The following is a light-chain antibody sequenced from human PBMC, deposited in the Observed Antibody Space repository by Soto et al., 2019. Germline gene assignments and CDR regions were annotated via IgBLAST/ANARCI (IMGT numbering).Light chain of an antibody. Sequence: EIVMTQSPVTLSVSPGERATLSCRASQSISSNFAWYQQKPSQAPRLLIYGASTRATDIPARFSGSGSGTEFTLTISSLQSEDFAVYYCQQYNNWPSLSFGGGTKVDIK. CDR1: QSISSN. CDR2: GAS. CDR3: QQYNNWPSLS. V-gene: IGKV3-15*01. J-gene: IGKJ4*01.